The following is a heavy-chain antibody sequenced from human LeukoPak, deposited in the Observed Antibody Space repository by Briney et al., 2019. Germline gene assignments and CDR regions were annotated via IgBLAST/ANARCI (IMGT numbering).Heavy chain of an antibody. Sequence: GWALRLSCAASGFPFTVYPTHWVRQAPGKGLEWVSVSSSDETYKFYADSVRGRFTISRDNSKNRLYLQMSDLRAEDTAVYFCARSVSGVWLFDYWGRGPLVTVSS. CDR1: GFPFTVYP. CDR3: ARSVSGVWLFDY. CDR2: SSSDETYK. V-gene: IGHV3-30-3*01. D-gene: IGHD5/OR15-5a*01. J-gene: IGHJ4*02.